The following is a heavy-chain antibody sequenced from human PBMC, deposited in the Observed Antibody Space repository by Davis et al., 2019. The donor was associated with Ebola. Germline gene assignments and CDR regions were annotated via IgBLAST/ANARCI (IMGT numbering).Heavy chain of an antibody. CDR2: IYYSGST. J-gene: IGHJ6*02. Sequence: MPSETLSLTCTVSGGSVSSGSYYWSWIRQPPGKGLEWIGYIYYSGSTNYNPSLKSRVTISVDTSKNQFSLKLNSVTAADTAVYYCARHEAYSDTLYGMDVWGQGTTITVSS. V-gene: IGHV4-61*01. CDR1: GGSVSSGSYY. D-gene: IGHD6-13*01. CDR3: ARHEAYSDTLYGMDV.